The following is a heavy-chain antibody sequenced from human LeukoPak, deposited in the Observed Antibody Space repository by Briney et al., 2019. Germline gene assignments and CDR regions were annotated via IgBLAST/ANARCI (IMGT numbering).Heavy chain of an antibody. CDR3: ARDEGYSYGYRPNNWFDP. J-gene: IGHJ5*02. CDR1: GGSISSSSYY. V-gene: IGHV4-39*07. D-gene: IGHD5-18*01. CDR2: IYYSGST. Sequence: SETLSLTCTVSGGSISSSSYYWGWIRQPPGKGLEWIGSIYYSGSTYYNPSLKSRVTISVDTSKNQFSLKLSSVTAADTAVYYCARDEGYSYGYRPNNWFDPWGQGTLVTVSS.